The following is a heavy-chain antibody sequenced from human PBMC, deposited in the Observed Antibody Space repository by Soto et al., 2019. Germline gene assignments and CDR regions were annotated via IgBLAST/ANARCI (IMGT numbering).Heavy chain of an antibody. D-gene: IGHD4-4*01. CDR3: TRSPPTVQWSHP. V-gene: IGHV4-61*01. CDR1: GGVVSSGTYY. J-gene: IGHJ5*02. CDR2: IYFTKST. Sequence: SETLSLTCTVSGGVVSSGTYYWRWIREPPGEGLEWIGHIYFTKSTNYNPALKSRVTMSLDTSRNQFSLKLSSVTAADTTVYYCTRSPPTVQWSHPWGRGTLPTLSS.